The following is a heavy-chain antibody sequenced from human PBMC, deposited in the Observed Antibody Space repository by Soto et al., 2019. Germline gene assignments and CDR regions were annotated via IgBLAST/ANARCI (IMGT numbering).Heavy chain of an antibody. CDR3: ARHEGRNYDILTGYTHPYNWFDP. D-gene: IGHD3-9*01. CDR1: GGSISSYY. Sequence: PSETLSLTCTVSGGSISSYYWSWIRQPPGKGLEWIGYIYYSGSTNYNPSLKSRVTISVDTSKNQFSLKLSSVTAADTAVYYCARHEGRNYDILTGYTHPYNWFDPWGQGTLVTVSS. CDR2: IYYSGST. J-gene: IGHJ5*02. V-gene: IGHV4-59*08.